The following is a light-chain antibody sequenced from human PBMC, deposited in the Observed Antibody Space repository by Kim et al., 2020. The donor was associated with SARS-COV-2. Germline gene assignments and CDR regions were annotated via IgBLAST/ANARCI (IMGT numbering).Light chain of an antibody. V-gene: IGLV3-1*01. J-gene: IGLJ3*02. CDR1: KLGDKY. CDR3: QVWDSSTKGV. CDR2: QDT. Sequence: SYELTQPPSVSVSPGQTASITCSGDKLGDKYVCWYQQKPVQSPAPVIFQDTKRPSGIPERFSGSKSGNTATLTISGTQPTDEAYYYCQVWDSSTKGVFGG.